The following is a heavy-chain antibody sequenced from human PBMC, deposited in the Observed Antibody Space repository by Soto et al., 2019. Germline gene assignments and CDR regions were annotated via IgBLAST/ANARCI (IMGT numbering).Heavy chain of an antibody. V-gene: IGHV3-30*18. CDR3: AKGGRYSSGWYGWYFDL. CDR1: GFTFSSYG. D-gene: IGHD6-19*01. CDR2: ISYDGSNK. J-gene: IGHJ2*01. Sequence: QVQLVESGGGVVQPGRSLRLSCAASGFTFSSYGMHWVHQAPGKGLEWVAVISYDGSNKYYADSVKGRFTISRDNSKNTLYLQMNSLRAEDTAVYYCAKGGRYSSGWYGWYFDLWGRGTLVTVSS.